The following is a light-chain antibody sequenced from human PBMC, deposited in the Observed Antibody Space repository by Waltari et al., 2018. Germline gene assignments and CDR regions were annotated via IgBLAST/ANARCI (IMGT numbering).Light chain of an antibody. J-gene: IGKJ4*01. CDR2: GAS. CDR3: QQYDISPLT. CDR1: QTVRTTY. Sequence: EIVLTQSPGTLSLSPGERATLSCRASQTVRTTYLAWYQQKPGQAPTLVIHGASSRATGIPDRFSGGGSGTDFSLTISSLEPEDFAVYYCQQYDISPLTFGGGTKVEIK. V-gene: IGKV3-20*01.